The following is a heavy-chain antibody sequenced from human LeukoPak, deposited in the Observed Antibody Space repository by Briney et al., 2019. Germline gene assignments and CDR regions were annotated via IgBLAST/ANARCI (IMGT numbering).Heavy chain of an antibody. CDR2: INHSGST. Sequence: SETLSLTCAVYGGSFSGYYWSWIRQPPGKGLEWIGEINHSGSTNYNPSLKSRVTISVDTSKNQFSLKLSSVAAAGTAVYYCARGTRDIVATILGFDYWGQGTLVTVSS. D-gene: IGHD5-12*01. V-gene: IGHV4-34*01. J-gene: IGHJ4*02. CDR3: ARGTRDIVATILGFDY. CDR1: GGSFSGYY.